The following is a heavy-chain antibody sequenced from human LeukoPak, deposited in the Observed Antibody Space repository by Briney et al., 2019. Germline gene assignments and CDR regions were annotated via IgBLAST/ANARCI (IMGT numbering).Heavy chain of an antibody. J-gene: IGHJ4*02. CDR2: ISSSSSYI. CDR1: GFTFSSYS. V-gene: IGHV3-21*01. CDR3: ARSPHSSTLFLPQPGIDY. Sequence: GSLRLSCAASGFTFSSYSMNWVRQAPGKGLEWVSSISSSSSYIYYADSVKGRFTISRDNAKNSLYLQMNSLRAEDTAVYYCARSPHSSTLFLPQPGIDYWGQGTLVTVSS. D-gene: IGHD2/OR15-2a*01.